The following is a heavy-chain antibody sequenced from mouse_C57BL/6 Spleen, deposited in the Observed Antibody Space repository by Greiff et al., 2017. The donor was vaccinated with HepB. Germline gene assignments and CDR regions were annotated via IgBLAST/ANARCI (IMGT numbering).Heavy chain of an antibody. CDR2: IDPETGGT. Sequence: SGAELVRPGASVTLSCKASGYTFTDYEMHWVKQTPVHGLEWIGAIDPETGGTAYNQKFKGKAILTADKSSSTAYMELRSLTSADSAVYYCTRGVSTRGFDYWGQGTTLTVSS. CDR1: GYTFTDYE. CDR3: TRGVSTRGFDY. D-gene: IGHD2-4*01. V-gene: IGHV1-15*01. J-gene: IGHJ2*01.